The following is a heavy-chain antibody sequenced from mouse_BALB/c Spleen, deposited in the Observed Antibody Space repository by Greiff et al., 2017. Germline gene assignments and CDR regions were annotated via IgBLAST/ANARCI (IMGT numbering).Heavy chain of an antibody. CDR3: ARVWPNYYAMDY. V-gene: IGHV2-2*02. CDR2: IWSGGST. Sequence: QVQLQQSGPSLVQPSQSLSITCTVSGFSLTSYGVHWVRQSPGKGLEWLGVIWSGGSTDYNAAFISRLSISKDNSKSQVFFKMNSLQANDTAIYYCARVWPNYYAMDYWGQGTSVTVSS. D-gene: IGHD2-10*02. J-gene: IGHJ4*01. CDR1: GFSLTSYG.